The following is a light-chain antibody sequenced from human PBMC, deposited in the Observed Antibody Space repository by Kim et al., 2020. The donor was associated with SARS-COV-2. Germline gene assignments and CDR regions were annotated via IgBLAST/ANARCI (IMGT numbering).Light chain of an antibody. CDR1: QRITSDS. Sequence: GARAHLSRRASQRITSDSLAGYPPKPGQAPRLLIFGASARATGIPDRFSGSGSETDFTLTISRLEPEDFAVYYCQQYGSSPAVTFGGGTKVDIK. J-gene: IGKJ4*01. CDR2: GAS. CDR3: QQYGSSPAVT. V-gene: IGKV3-20*01.